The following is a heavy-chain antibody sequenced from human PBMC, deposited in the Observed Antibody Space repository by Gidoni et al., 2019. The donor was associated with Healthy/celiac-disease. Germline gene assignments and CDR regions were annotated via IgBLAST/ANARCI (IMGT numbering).Heavy chain of an antibody. V-gene: IGHV3-33*01. J-gene: IGHJ4*02. CDR3: ARDSFSGRRAPIGY. D-gene: IGHD3-22*01. Sequence: QVQLVESGGGVVQPGRSLRLSCAASGFTFSSYGMHWVRQAPGKGLEWVAVIWYDGSNKYYADSVKGRFTISRDNSKNTLYLQMNSLRAEDTAVYYCARDSFSGRRAPIGYWGQGTLVTVSS. CDR1: GFTFSSYG. CDR2: IWYDGSNK.